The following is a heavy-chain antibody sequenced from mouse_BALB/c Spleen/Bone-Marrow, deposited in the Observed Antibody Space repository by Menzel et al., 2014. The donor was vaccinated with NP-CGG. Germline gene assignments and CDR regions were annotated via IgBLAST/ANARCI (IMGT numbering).Heavy chain of an antibody. D-gene: IGHD1-1*01. CDR1: GYTFSNYY. CDR2: SNPSNGGS. CDR3: TRSNYGYWYFDV. J-gene: IGHJ1*01. Sequence: QVQLQQSGAELVKPGASVKLSCKASGYTFSNYYMYWVKQRPGQGLEWIGESNPSNGGSNFNEKFKSKATLTVDKSSSTAYMPPSRLTSEDSAVYYCTRSNYGYWYFDVWGAGTTVTVSS. V-gene: IGHV1S81*02.